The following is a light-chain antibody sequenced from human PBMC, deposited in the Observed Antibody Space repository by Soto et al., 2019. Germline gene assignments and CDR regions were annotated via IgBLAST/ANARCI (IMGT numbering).Light chain of an antibody. Sequence: QSALTQPPSVSAAPGQRVTISCSGSSSNIGNYYVSWYQQLPGTAPKLVIYQNNKRPSGIPDRFSGSKSGTSTTLGISELQTGEEADYYCGTWDYSVSGWVFGGGTKLTVL. CDR3: GTWDYSVSGWV. V-gene: IGLV1-51*02. CDR1: SSNIGNYY. CDR2: QNN. J-gene: IGLJ3*02.